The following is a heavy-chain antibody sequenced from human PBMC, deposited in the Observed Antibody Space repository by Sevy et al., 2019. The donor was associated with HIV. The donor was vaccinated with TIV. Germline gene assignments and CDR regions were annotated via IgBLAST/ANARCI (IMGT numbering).Heavy chain of an antibody. D-gene: IGHD3-22*01. CDR1: GGSVRSGGYY. J-gene: IGHJ3*02. CDR2: IYSRGST. Sequence: SETLSLTCTVSGGSVRSGGYYWSWIRQPPGKGLEWIGYIYSRGSTISNPALGSRVSISVDTSKNQVSLKLASVTAADTAVYYCARSPDSTGYYPAFDIWGQGTMVTVSS. V-gene: IGHV4-61*08. CDR3: ARSPDSTGYYPAFDI.